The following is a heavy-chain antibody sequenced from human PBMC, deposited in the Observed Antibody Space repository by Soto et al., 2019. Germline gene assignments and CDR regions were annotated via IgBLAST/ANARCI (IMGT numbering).Heavy chain of an antibody. CDR2: FNGGNGNV. D-gene: IGHD3-10*01. V-gene: IGHV1-3*05. CDR3: ARGNVRGGCLDY. Sequence: QVQLVQSGAEERKPGASVKVSCKALGYTFSTYAMHWVRRAPGQSLEWMGLFNGGNGNVKYSQKFEGRVTITTDTAASTAYMELNMLRSEDTAVYYCARGNVRGGCLDYWGQGTLVSVSS. J-gene: IGHJ4*02. CDR1: GYTFSTYA.